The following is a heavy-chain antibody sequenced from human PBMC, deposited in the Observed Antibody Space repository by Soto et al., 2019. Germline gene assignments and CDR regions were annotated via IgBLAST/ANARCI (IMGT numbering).Heavy chain of an antibody. D-gene: IGHD3-3*01. CDR1: GGSFSGYY. CDR3: ARTTIFGVVNTYYFDY. J-gene: IGHJ4*02. Sequence: QVQLQQWGAGLLKPSETLSLTCAVYGGSFSGYYWSWIRQPPGKGLEWIGEINHSGSTNYNPSLKHRVTISVDTSKNQFSLKLSSVTAADTAVYYCARTTIFGVVNTYYFDYWGQGTLVTVSS. V-gene: IGHV4-34*01. CDR2: INHSGST.